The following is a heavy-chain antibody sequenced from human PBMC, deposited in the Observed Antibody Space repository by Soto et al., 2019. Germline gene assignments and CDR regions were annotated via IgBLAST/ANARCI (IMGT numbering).Heavy chain of an antibody. Sequence: SETLSLTCTVSGGSISSSSYYWGWIRQPPGKGLEWIGSIYYSGSTYYNPSLKSRVTISVDTSKNQFSLKLSSVTAADTAVYYCATQRDGYNSGLDYWGQGTLVTVSS. V-gene: IGHV4-39*01. D-gene: IGHD5-12*01. CDR3: ATQRDGYNSGLDY. J-gene: IGHJ4*02. CDR1: GGSISSSSYY. CDR2: IYYSGST.